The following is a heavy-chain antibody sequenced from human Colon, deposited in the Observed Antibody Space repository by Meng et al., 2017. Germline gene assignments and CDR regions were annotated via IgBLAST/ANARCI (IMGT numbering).Heavy chain of an antibody. D-gene: IGHD3-10*01. CDR1: GFTFSSFD. Sequence: GESLKISCATSGFTFSSFDMSWVRQAPGKGLEWVSYISSGGRTKYYADSVKGRFTISRDNAKKSLYLQMNSLRAEDTAVYYCARDYFGSRGSALMSLYFDNWGQGTLVTVSS. V-gene: IGHV3-48*03. J-gene: IGHJ4*02. CDR2: ISSGGRTK. CDR3: ARDYFGSRGSALMSLYFDN.